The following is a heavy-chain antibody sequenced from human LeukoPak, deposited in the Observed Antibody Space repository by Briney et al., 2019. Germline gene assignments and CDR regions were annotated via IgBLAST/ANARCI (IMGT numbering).Heavy chain of an antibody. CDR3: ARDRGSFDVDY. CDR2: IYYSGSA. CDR1: GGSISGYY. V-gene: IGHV4-59*01. J-gene: IGHJ4*02. Sequence: SETLSLTCAVSGGSISGYYWTWIRQPPGKGLEWVGYIYYSGSAYYNPSLKSRVAMSVDTSTNQFSLNLNSVSTADTAVYYCARDRGSFDVDYWGPGTLVTVT. D-gene: IGHD3-9*01.